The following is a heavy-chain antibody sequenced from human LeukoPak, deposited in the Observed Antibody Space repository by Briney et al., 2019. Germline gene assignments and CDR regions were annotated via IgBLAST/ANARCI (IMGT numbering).Heavy chain of an antibody. Sequence: PSETLSLICTVSGGSISSSSYYWGWIRQPPGKGLEWIGSIYYSGSTYYNPSLKSRVTISVDTSKNQFSLKLTSVTAADTAVYYCAREVGAGTSLDYWGQGTLVTVSS. D-gene: IGHD2-2*01. CDR2: IYYSGST. V-gene: IGHV4-39*07. CDR3: AREVGAGTSLDY. J-gene: IGHJ4*02. CDR1: GGSISSSSYY.